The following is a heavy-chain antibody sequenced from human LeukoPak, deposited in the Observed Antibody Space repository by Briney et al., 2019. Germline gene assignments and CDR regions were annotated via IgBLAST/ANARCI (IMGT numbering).Heavy chain of an antibody. CDR1: GGSISSYY. CDR3: ARHPVVSLGYYYYSGMDV. J-gene: IGHJ6*02. V-gene: IGHV4-59*08. Sequence: PSETLSLTCTVSGGSISSYYWSWIRQPPGKELEWIGYIYYSGSTNYNPSLKSRVTISVDTSKNQFSLKLSSVTAADTAVYYCARHPVVSLGYYYYSGMDVWGQGTTVTVSS. CDR2: IYYSGST.